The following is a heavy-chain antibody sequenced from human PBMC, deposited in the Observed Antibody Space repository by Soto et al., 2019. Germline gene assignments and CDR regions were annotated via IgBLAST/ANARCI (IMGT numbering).Heavy chain of an antibody. D-gene: IGHD3-22*01. CDR2: IIPIFGTA. Sequence: QVQLVQSGAEVKKPGSSVKVSCKASGGTFSSYAISWVRQAPGQGLEWMGGIIPIFGTANYAQKFQGRVTITADESTSTAYMELSSLRSEDTSVYYCAIYATYYYDSSGSLYRYFHLWGRGTLVTVSS. V-gene: IGHV1-69*01. CDR1: GGTFSSYA. J-gene: IGHJ2*01. CDR3: AIYATYYYDSSGSLYRYFHL.